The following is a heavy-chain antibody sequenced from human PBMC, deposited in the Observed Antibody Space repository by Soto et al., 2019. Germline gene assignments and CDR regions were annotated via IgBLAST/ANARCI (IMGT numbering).Heavy chain of an antibody. D-gene: IGHD5-12*01. CDR1: GFTFSSYS. CDR3: ATGGYIGYDILRYYYYYMDV. J-gene: IGHJ6*03. CDR2: ISSSSSYI. Sequence: EVQLVESGGGLVKPGGSLRLSCAASGFTFSSYSMNWVRQAPGKGLEWVSSISSSSSYIYYADSVKGRFTISRDNAKNSLCLQMNSLRAEDTAVYYCATGGYIGYDILRYYYYYMDVWGKGTTVNVSS. V-gene: IGHV3-21*01.